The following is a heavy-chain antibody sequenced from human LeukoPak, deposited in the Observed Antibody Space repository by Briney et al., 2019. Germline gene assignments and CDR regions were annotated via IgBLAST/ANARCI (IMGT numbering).Heavy chain of an antibody. CDR2: INPNSGGT. D-gene: IGHD2-2*03. V-gene: IGHV1-2*02. CDR3: ARIPGYCSSTSCYEGLDY. CDR1: GYTFTGYY. J-gene: IGHJ4*02. Sequence: GASVKVSCKASGYTFTGYYMHWVRQAPGQGLEWMGWINPNSGGTNYAQKFQGRVTMTRDTSISTAYMELSRLRSDDTAVYYCARIPGYCSSTSCYEGLDYWGQGTLVTVSS.